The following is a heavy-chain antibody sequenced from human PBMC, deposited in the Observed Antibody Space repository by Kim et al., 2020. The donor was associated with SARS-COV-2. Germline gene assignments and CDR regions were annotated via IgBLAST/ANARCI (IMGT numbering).Heavy chain of an antibody. J-gene: IGHJ6*02. V-gene: IGHV3-23*01. D-gene: IGHD3-9*01. CDR2: ISGSGGST. CDR1: GFTFSSYA. CDR3: AKYGLFDWLLPYYYYGMDV. Sequence: GGSLRLSCAASGFTFSSYAMSWVRQAPGKGLEWVSAISGSGGSTYYADSVKGRFTISRDNSKNTLYLQMNSLRAEDTAVYYCAKYGLFDWLLPYYYYGMDVWGQGTTVTVSS.